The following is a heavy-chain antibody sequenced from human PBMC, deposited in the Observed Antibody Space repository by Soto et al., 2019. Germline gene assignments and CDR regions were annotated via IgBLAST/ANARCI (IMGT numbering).Heavy chain of an antibody. D-gene: IGHD3-10*02. CDR2: TNPSDGST. CDR1: GYSLTSYY. Sequence: ASVKISCKASGYSLTSYYMHWVRQAPGQGLEWMGITNPSDGSTNYAQKFQGRVTMTSDMSTSTVYMEMSSLRSDDTAMYFCARSYVTSRPIEFWGQGTLVTVSS. V-gene: IGHV1-46*01. CDR3: ARSYVTSRPIEF. J-gene: IGHJ4*02.